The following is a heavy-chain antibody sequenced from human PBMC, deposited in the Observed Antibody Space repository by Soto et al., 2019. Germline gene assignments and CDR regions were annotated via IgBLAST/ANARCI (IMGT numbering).Heavy chain of an antibody. V-gene: IGHV1-18*01. Sequence: QVQLVQSGAEVKRPGASVRLSCKASGYTFTTYAISWVRQAPGQGLEWIGWLRTYDGNTDNAPNLRDRVSRTTNTSTNTTYIEQRSLRSQGSAVYSVDCDALHTRSSINFAYWGQGALVTVSS. CDR1: GYTFTTYA. J-gene: IGHJ4*02. CDR2: LRTYDGNT. D-gene: IGHD2-21*01. CDR3: DCDALHTRSSINFAY.